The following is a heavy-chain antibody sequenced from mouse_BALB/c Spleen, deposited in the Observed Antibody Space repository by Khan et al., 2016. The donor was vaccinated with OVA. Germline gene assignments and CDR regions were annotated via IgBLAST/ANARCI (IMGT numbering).Heavy chain of an antibody. CDR2: IYPSDSYT. D-gene: IGHD1-1*02. CDR3: SREVGTIAY. CDR1: GYTFTNYW. J-gene: IGHJ3*01. V-gene: IGHV1-69*02. Sequence: QVQLQQPGAELVRPGTSVKLSCKASGYTFTNYWINWVRQRPGQGLEWIGNIYPSDSYTNYNQNFKDKATLTVDKSSSTAYIQLSSPTSEDSAVDFWSREVGTIAYWGHGTLVTVSA.